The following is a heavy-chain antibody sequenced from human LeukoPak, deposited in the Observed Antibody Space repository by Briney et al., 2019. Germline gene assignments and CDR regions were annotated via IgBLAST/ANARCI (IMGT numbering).Heavy chain of an antibody. CDR2: IYTSGST. J-gene: IGHJ4*02. Sequence: SETLSLTCTVSGGSITSTYSYWGWIRQPAGKGLEWIGRIYTSGSTNYNPSLKSRVTMSVDTSKNQFSLKLSSVTAADTAVYYCATEITNSYGYSGWGQGTLVTVSS. V-gene: IGHV4-61*02. CDR3: ATEITNSYGYSG. CDR1: GGSITSTYSY. D-gene: IGHD5-18*01.